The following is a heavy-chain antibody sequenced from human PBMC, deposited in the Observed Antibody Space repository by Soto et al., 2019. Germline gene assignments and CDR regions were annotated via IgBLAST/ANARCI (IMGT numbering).Heavy chain of an antibody. CDR1: GYTFTNYG. V-gene: IGHV1-18*01. J-gene: IGHJ6*02. CDR2: INTYHGNT. D-gene: IGHD6-13*01. Sequence: QVQLVQSGAELKKPGASVKVSCKASGYTFTNYGISWVRQAPGQGLEWMGWINTYHGNTKYAQKLQGRVTMTKDTSTSTACMELTSLRSDDTAVYYCARSPGYSASWGYFYYGMKIWGQGTTVIVSS. CDR3: ARSPGYSASWGYFYYGMKI.